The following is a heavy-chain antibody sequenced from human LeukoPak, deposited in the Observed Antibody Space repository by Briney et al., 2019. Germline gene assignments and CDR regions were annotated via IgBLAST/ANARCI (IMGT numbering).Heavy chain of an antibody. V-gene: IGHV3-11*04. Sequence: PGGSLRLSCAASGFTFSDYYMSWFRQAPGKGLECISYLNSSGGPTYYADSVKGRFTISRDNSKNTLYLQMNSLRAEDTAVYYCAKDFEEAYCGGDCFPYFDYWDQGTLVTVSS. J-gene: IGHJ4*02. D-gene: IGHD2-21*02. CDR2: LNSSGGPT. CDR1: GFTFSDYY. CDR3: AKDFEEAYCGGDCFPYFDY.